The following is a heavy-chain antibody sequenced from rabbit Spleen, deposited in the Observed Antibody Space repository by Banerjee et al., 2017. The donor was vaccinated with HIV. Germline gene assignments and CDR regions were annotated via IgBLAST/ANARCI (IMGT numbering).Heavy chain of an antibody. J-gene: IGHJ4*01. V-gene: IGHV1S45*01. CDR2: INASTAKP. D-gene: IGHD2-1*01. CDR1: GFSFSNKAV. CDR3: ARDLVGVIGWNFYL. Sequence: QEQLKESGGGLVQPGGSLKLSCTASGFSFSNKAVMCWVRQAPGKGLEWIACINASTAKPVYATWASGRFTISRTSSTTVTLRMTSLTAADRATYFCARDLVGVIGWNFYLWGQGTLVTVS.